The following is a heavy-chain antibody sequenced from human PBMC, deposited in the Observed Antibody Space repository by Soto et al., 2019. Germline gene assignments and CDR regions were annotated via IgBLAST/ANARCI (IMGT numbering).Heavy chain of an antibody. V-gene: IGHV3-48*02. CDR2: ISSSSSTI. CDR3: ARGRYYVYVWGNRGRAFDI. CDR1: GFTLSSYS. D-gene: IGHD3-16*01. Sequence: PGGSLRLPCAVPGFTLSSYSMNWVRQAPGKGLEWVSYISSSSSTIYYADSVKGRFTISRDNAKNSLYLQMNSLRDEDTAVYYCARGRYYVYVWGNRGRAFDIWGQGTMVTVSS. J-gene: IGHJ3*02.